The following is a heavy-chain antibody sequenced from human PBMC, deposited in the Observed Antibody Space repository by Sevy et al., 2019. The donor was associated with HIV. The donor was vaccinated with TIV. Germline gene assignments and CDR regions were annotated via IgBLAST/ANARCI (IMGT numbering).Heavy chain of an antibody. D-gene: IGHD5-18*01. CDR1: GGTFSSFG. V-gene: IGHV1-69*13. J-gene: IGHJ3*02. CDR3: ARDRAGYSSDAFDI. CDR2: IIPVLNIA. Sequence: ASVKVSCKASGGTFSSFGITWVRQAPGQGPEWMGRIIPVLNIANYAQKFQGRVTITADESTSTAYMEMSSLRSDDTAVYYCARDRAGYSSDAFDIWGQGTMVTVSS.